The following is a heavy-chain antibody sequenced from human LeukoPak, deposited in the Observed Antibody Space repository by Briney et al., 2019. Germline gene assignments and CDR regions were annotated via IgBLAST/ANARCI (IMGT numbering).Heavy chain of an antibody. J-gene: IGHJ4*02. V-gene: IGHV4-4*07. Sequence: SETLSLTCTVSGASINAFHWTWFRQPAGKGLEWIGLIYSSGSSLLNPSLKSRVAMSVDLTKNQLSLKLTSVTTADTAMYYCARKDGDYWGRGTLVAVSS. CDR1: GASINAFH. CDR2: IYSSGSS. CDR3: ARKDGDY.